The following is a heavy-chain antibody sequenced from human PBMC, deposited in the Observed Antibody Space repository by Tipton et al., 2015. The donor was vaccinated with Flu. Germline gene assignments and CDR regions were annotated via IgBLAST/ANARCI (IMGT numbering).Heavy chain of an antibody. J-gene: IGHJ4*02. V-gene: IGHV4-61*02. CDR2: IYTNANT. CDR1: GGSVSSDTDY. Sequence: LRLSCSVSGGSVSSDTDYWSWIRQPPGKGLEWIGRIYTNANTDYKASLKSRVTISIDKSKNQFSLRLTSVTAADTAVYYCSKRGQRGPFGYWGQGTLVTVSS. D-gene: IGHD3-16*01. CDR3: SKRGQRGPFGY.